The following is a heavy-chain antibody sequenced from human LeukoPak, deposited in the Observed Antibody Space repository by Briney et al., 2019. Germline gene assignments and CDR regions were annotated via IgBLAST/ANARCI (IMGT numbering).Heavy chain of an antibody. V-gene: IGHV1-18*01. CDR2: SSGYNGNT. J-gene: IGHJ4*02. Sequence: GASVKVSCKTSGYSFTSHGISWVRQAPGQGLEWMGWSSGYNGNTNYAQKFQGRVTMTTHASTRTAHMEVRGLRSDDTAAYYCARGGWTTGMDDWRPGTLVTVSS. CDR3: ARGGWTTGMDD. CDR1: GYSFTSHG. D-gene: IGHD1-14*01.